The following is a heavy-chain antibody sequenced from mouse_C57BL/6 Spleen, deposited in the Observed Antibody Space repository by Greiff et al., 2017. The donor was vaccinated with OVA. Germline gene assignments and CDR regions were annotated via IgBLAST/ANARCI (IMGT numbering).Heavy chain of an antibody. V-gene: IGHV1-64*01. CDR2: IHPNSGST. J-gene: IGHJ2*01. CDR3: ALITTVVASFDY. CDR1: GYTFTSYW. D-gene: IGHD1-1*01. Sequence: VQLQQSGAELVKPGASVKLSCKASGYTFTSYWMHWVKQRPGQGLEWIGMIHPNSGSTNYNEKFKSKATLTVDKSSSTAYMQLSSLTSEDSAVYYCALITTVVASFDYWGQGTTLTVSS.